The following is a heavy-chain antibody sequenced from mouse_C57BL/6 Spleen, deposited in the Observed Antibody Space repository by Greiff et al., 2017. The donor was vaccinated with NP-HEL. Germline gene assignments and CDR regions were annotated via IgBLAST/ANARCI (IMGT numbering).Heavy chain of an antibody. D-gene: IGHD2-4*01. J-gene: IGHJ4*01. V-gene: IGHV1-18*01. Sequence: EVQLQQSGPELVKPGASVKIPCKASGYTFTDYNMDWVKQSHGKSLEWIGDINPNNGGTIYNQKFKGKATLTVDKSSSTAYRELRSLTSEDTAVYYCARSSIYYDYDWGDYWGQGTSVTVSS. CDR2: INPNNGGT. CDR3: ARSSIYYDYDWGDY. CDR1: GYTFTDYN.